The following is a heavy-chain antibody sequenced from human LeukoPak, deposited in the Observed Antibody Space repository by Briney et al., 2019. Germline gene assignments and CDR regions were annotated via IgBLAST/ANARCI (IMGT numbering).Heavy chain of an antibody. CDR3: AKRGPGSPQSGKYYFDY. Sequence: PGGSLRLSCVASGFTFSSYWMSWVCQAPGKGLEWVANIKQDGSEKYYVDSVKGRFTISRDNAKNTLYLQMNSLRAEDTAVYYCAKRGPGSPQSGKYYFDYWGQGTLVTVSS. V-gene: IGHV3-7*03. CDR2: IKQDGSEK. D-gene: IGHD3-10*01. J-gene: IGHJ4*02. CDR1: GFTFSSYW.